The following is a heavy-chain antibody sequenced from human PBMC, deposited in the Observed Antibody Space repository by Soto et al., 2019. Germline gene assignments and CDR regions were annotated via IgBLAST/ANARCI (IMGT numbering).Heavy chain of an antibody. CDR1: GFTFSSYE. D-gene: IGHD5-18*01. V-gene: IGHV3-48*03. CDR3: ARDSGQLWPDYAFDY. CDR2: ISSSGSTI. Sequence: EVQLVESGGGLVQPGGSPRLSCAASGFTFSSYEMNWVRQAPGKGLEWVSYISSSGSTIYYADSVKGRFTISRDNAKNSLYLQMNSLRAEDTAVYYCARDSGQLWPDYAFDYWGQGTLVTVSS. J-gene: IGHJ4*02.